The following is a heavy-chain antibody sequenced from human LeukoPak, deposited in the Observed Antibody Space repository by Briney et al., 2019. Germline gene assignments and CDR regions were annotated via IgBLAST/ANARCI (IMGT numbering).Heavy chain of an antibody. D-gene: IGHD2-2*01. J-gene: IGHJ6*02. V-gene: IGHV4-59*01. Sequence: SETLSLTCTVSGGSISSYYWSWIRQPPGKGLEWIGYIYYSGSTNYNPSLKSRVTISVDTSKNQFSLKLSSVTAADTAVYYCARGFLGYCSSTSCYGGYGYYYGMDVWGQGTTVTVSS. CDR3: ARGFLGYCSSTSCYGGYGYYYGMDV. CDR1: GGSISSYY. CDR2: IYYSGST.